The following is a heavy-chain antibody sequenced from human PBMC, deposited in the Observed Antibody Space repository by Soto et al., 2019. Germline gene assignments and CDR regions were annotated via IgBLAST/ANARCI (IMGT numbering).Heavy chain of an antibody. Sequence: ASVKVSCKASGYTFTSYGISWVRQAPGQGLEWMGWISAYNGNTNYAQKLQGRVTMTTDTSTSTAYMELRSLRSDDTAVYYCARDPPSTYRHDFDYCGQGSLDTGSS. D-gene: IGHD4-4*01. CDR2: ISAYNGNT. J-gene: IGHJ4*02. V-gene: IGHV1-18*01. CDR3: ARDPPSTYRHDFDY. CDR1: GYTFTSYG.